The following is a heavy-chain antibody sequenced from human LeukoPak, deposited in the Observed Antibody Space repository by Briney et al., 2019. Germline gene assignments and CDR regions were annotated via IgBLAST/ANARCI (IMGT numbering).Heavy chain of an antibody. J-gene: IGHJ4*02. CDR3: ARDRALYDSRRGYYYTEDDY. D-gene: IGHD3-22*01. Sequence: GGSLRLSCAASGFTFSTYWMSWVRQAPGKGLEWVANINQDGSEKYSVDSVKGRSTISRDNAKSSLYLQMNSLRADDTAVYYCARDRALYDSRRGYYYTEDDYWGQGTLVTVSS. V-gene: IGHV3-7*01. CDR2: INQDGSEK. CDR1: GFTFSTYW.